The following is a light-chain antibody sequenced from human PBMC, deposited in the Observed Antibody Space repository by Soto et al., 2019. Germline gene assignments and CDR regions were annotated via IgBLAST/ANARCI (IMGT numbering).Light chain of an antibody. CDR2: DVS. V-gene: IGLV2-11*01. J-gene: IGLJ1*01. CDR3: CSFAGTSYV. CDR1: SSDVGGYNS. Sequence: QSALTQPRSVSGSPGQSVTISCTGTSSDVGGYNSVSWYQQHPGKAPKLMICDVSKRPSGVPDRFSGSKSGNTASLTISGLQAEDEADYYCCSFAGTSYVFGTGTKLTVL.